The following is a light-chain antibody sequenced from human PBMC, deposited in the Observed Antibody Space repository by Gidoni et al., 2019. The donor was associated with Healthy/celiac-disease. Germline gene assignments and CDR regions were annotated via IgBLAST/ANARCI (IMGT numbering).Light chain of an antibody. CDR3: QQYGSSQGLT. J-gene: IGKJ4*01. V-gene: IGKV3-20*01. Sequence: EIVLTQYPGTLSLSPGERATLSCRASQSVSSSYLAWYQQKPGQAPRLLIYGASSRATGIPDRFSGSGSGTDFTLTISRLDPEDFAVYYCQQYGSSQGLTFGGGTKVEIK. CDR1: QSVSSSY. CDR2: GAS.